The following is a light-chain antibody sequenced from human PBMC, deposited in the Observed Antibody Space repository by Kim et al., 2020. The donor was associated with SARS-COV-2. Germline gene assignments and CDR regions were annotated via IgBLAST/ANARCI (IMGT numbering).Light chain of an antibody. Sequence: SLRQTAHKNGTGEKLGDKYAFWLQKMPGQSPVLVLYQDSKRPARIHERFAGSNSGNTATLTINGTQAMDEADYYCQAWDSSTNWVFGGGTQLTV. J-gene: IGLJ3*02. CDR1: KLGDKY. V-gene: IGLV3-1*01. CDR2: QDS. CDR3: QAWDSSTNWV.